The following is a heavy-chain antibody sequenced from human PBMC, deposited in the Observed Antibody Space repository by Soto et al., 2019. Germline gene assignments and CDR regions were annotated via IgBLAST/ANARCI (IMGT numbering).Heavy chain of an antibody. CDR1: GFTFSSYG. V-gene: IGHV3-30*18. Sequence: GGSLRLSCAASGFTFSSYGMHWVHQAPGKGLEWVAVISYDGSNKYYADSVKGRFTISRDNSKNTLYLQMNSLRAEDTAVYYCAKDLSGYCSGGSCYAHDWYYGMDVWGQGTTVTVSS. J-gene: IGHJ6*02. CDR2: ISYDGSNK. D-gene: IGHD2-15*01. CDR3: AKDLSGYCSGGSCYAHDWYYGMDV.